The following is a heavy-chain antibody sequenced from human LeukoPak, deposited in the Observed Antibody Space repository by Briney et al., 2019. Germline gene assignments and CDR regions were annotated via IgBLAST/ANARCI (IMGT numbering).Heavy chain of an antibody. CDR2: ISSSSSTI. J-gene: IGHJ5*02. CDR1: VFTFSSYS. D-gene: IGHD6-19*01. V-gene: IGHV3-48*01. Sequence: GGSLRLSCAASVFTFSSYSMNWVRQAPGKGLEWVSYISSSSSTIYYADSVKGRFTISRGNAKNSLYLQMNSLRAEDTAVYYCARVGSGWGAWFDPWGQGTLVTVSS. CDR3: ARVGSGWGAWFDP.